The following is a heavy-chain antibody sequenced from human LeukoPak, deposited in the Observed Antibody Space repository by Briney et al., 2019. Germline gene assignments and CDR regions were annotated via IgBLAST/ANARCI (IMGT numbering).Heavy chain of an antibody. CDR2: IIPRLDTT. CDR3: ARDPDSSGWNNWFDP. V-gene: IGHV1-69*08. J-gene: IGHJ5*02. D-gene: IGHD3-22*01. Sequence: ASVKVSCKASGVIFSINWVRQAHGQGLEWMGRIIPRLDTTNYAQKFQGRVTITADKSTDTVYMELRRLRSEDTAVYYCARDPDSSGWNNWFDPWGQGTLVTVSS. CDR1: GVIFS.